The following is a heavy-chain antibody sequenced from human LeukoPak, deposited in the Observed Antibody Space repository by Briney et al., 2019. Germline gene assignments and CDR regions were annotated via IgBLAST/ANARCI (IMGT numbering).Heavy chain of an antibody. Sequence: ASVKVSCKASGYTFTSYDINWVRQATGQGLEWMGWMNPNSGNTGYAQKFQGRVTITKNTSISTAYMELSSLRAEDTAVYYCAALGGYGLFGQNFYYWGQGTLVTVSS. CDR3: AALGGYGLFGQNFYY. D-gene: IGHD5-18*01. V-gene: IGHV1-8*03. J-gene: IGHJ4*02. CDR1: GYTFTSYD. CDR2: MNPNSGNT.